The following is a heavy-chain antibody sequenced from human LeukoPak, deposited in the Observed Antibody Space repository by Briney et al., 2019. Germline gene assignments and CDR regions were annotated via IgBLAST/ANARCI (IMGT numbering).Heavy chain of an antibody. CDR2: IYPGDSDT. Sequence: GESLKISCKGSGYSFTSYWIGWVRQMPGKGLEWMGIIYPGDSDTRYSPSFQAQVTISADKSISTAYLQWSSLKASDTAMYYCARPDSSGYHLDAFDIWGQGTMVTVSS. CDR3: ARPDSSGYHLDAFDI. J-gene: IGHJ3*02. CDR1: GYSFTSYW. V-gene: IGHV5-51*01. D-gene: IGHD3-22*01.